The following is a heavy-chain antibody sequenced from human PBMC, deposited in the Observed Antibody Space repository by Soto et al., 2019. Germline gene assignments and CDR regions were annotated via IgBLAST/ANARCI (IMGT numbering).Heavy chain of an antibody. CDR1: GFPLRSYC. Sequence: GGAPRLSFAPPGFPLRSYCLHSGPPAPGKGVEWVAVISYDGSNKYYADSVKGRFTISRDNSKNTLYLQMNSLRAEDTAVYYCAKDGARIGFTIFGVVISWGQGTLVTVSS. CDR2: ISYDGSNK. D-gene: IGHD3-3*01. V-gene: IGHV3-30*18. J-gene: IGHJ4*02. CDR3: AKDGARIGFTIFGVVIS.